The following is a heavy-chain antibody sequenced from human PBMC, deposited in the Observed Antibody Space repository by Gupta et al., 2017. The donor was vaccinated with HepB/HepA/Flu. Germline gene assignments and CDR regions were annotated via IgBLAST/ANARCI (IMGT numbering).Heavy chain of an antibody. V-gene: IGHV4-34*01. J-gene: IGHJ4*02. CDR2: INHSGST. Sequence: QVQLQQWGAGLLKPSETLSLTCAVYGGSFSGYYWSWIRQPPGKGLEWIGEINHSGSTNYNPSLKSRVTISVDTSKNQFSLKLSSVTAADTAVYYCARGGYDSDSQQLYYFDYWGQGTLVTVSS. CDR1: GGSFSGYY. D-gene: IGHD5-12*01. CDR3: ARGGYDSDSQQLYYFDY.